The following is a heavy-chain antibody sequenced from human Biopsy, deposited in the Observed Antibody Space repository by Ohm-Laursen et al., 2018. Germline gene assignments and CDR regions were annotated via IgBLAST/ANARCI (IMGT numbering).Heavy chain of an antibody. CDR1: GGSIRNFY. D-gene: IGHD2-15*01. J-gene: IGHJ4*02. CDR2: IYYSGFT. Sequence: GTLSLTCTVSGGSIRNFYWAWIRQSPGEGLEYIGYIYYSGFTHYNPSLKSRVAISVDTSRNQFSLKMNSLTAADTAVYFCARCAGGGSCYAGFDHWGRGSLVTVSS. V-gene: IGHV4-59*08. CDR3: ARCAGGGSCYAGFDH.